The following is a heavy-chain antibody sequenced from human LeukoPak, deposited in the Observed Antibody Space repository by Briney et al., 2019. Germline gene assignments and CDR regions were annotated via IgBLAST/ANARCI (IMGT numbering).Heavy chain of an antibody. CDR2: ISSSGANI. D-gene: IGHD3-3*01. CDR3: ARGVLDYFQYMDV. V-gene: IGHV3-11*01. CDR1: GFTFEDYH. J-gene: IGHJ6*03. Sequence: GGSLRLSCAASGFTFEDYHVNWIRQAPGKGLQWVSYISSSGANIHYADSVKGRFTISRDNAKDSLFLQMNSLRAEDTAVYYCARGVLDYFQYMDVWGKGTTVTVSS.